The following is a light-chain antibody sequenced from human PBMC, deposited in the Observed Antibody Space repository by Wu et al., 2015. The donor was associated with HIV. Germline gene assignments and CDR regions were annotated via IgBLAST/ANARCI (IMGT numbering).Light chain of an antibody. CDR2: DAY. Sequence: EIVLTQSPATLSLSPGEGATLSCRASQSIGSSLGWYQQKPGQAPRLLIYDAYYRATGIPVRFTGSGSGTHFTLTISSLEPEDFAVYYCQQRSNWPPYTFGQGTKLEIK. V-gene: IGKV3-11*01. CDR1: QSIGSS. CDR3: QQRSNWPPYT. J-gene: IGKJ2*01.